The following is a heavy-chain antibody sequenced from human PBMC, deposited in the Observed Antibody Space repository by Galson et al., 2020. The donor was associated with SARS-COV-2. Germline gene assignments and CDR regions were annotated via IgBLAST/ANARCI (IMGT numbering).Heavy chain of an antibody. CDR2: INHSGST. J-gene: IGHJ4*02. CDR1: GGSFSGYY. D-gene: IGHD2-2*01. Sequence: SETLSLTCAVYGGSFSGYYWSWIRQPPGKGLEWIGEINHSGSTNYNPSLKSRVTISVDTSKNQFSLKLSSVTAADTAVYYCARGRDIVVVPAGYYFDYWGQGTLVTVSS. V-gene: IGHV4-34*01. CDR3: ARGRDIVVVPAGYYFDY.